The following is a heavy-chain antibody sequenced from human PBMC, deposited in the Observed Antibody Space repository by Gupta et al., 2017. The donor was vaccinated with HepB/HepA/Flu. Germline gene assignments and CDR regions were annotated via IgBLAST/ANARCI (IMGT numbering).Heavy chain of an antibody. D-gene: IGHD2-21*02. CDR2: IIPTHGVA. Sequence: QVQLVQSGAEVKKPGSSVKVSCKASGDTFSTYMINWVRQAPGQGLEWMGRIIPTHGVAKYAQKFQGRVTITADESTGTAYMDLSILRYDDTAVYYCATRGDNYYGLDVWGQGTTVTVSS. J-gene: IGHJ6*02. CDR1: GDTFSTYM. CDR3: ATRGDNYYGLDV. V-gene: IGHV1-69*02.